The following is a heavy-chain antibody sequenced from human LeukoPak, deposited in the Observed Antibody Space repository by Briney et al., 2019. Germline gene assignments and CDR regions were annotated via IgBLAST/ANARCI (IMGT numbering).Heavy chain of an antibody. Sequence: PGRSLRLSCAASGFTFSSYGMHWVRQAPGKGLEWVAVISYDGSNKYYADSVKGRFTISRDNSKNTLYLQMNSLRAEDTAVYYCARDRFYRSRAAGNWFDPWGQGTLVTVSS. J-gene: IGHJ5*02. V-gene: IGHV3-30*03. CDR2: ISYDGSNK. CDR3: ARDRFYRSRAAGNWFDP. D-gene: IGHD6-13*01. CDR1: GFTFSSYG.